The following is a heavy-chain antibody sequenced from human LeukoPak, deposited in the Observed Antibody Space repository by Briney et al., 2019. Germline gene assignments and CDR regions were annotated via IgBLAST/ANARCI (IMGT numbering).Heavy chain of an antibody. J-gene: IGHJ3*02. CDR2: ISISGSTI. Sequence: GGSLRLSCAASGFTFSDYYMTWIRQAPGKGLEWVSYISISGSTIYYADSVKGRFTISRDNAKNSLYLQMNSLRAEDTAVYYCARDKLTGTTSRAFDIWGQGTMVTVSS. CDR1: GFTFSDYY. D-gene: IGHD1-20*01. V-gene: IGHV3-11*01. CDR3: ARDKLTGTTSRAFDI.